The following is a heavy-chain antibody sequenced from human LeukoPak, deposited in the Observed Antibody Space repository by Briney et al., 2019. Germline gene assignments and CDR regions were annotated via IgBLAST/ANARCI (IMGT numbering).Heavy chain of an antibody. V-gene: IGHV4-34*01. Sequence: PSETLSLTCAVYCGSFSGYYWSCIRQPPGKGLEWIGEINHSGSTNYNPPLKSRVTISVDTSKNQFSLKLSSVTAADTAVYYCARVDPDYYYDSSGYRWGPFINYWGQGTLVTVSS. CDR1: CGSFSGYY. J-gene: IGHJ4*02. D-gene: IGHD3-22*01. CDR2: INHSGST. CDR3: ARVDPDYYYDSSGYRWGPFINY.